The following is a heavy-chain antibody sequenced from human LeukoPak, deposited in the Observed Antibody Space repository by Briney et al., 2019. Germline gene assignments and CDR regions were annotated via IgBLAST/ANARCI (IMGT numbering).Heavy chain of an antibody. D-gene: IGHD6-6*01. Sequence: ASVKVSCKASGYTFTGYYMHWVRQAPGQGLEWMGWINPSSGGTNYAQKFQGRVTMTRDTSISTAYMELSRLRSDDTAVYYCARALIAARPGVYYYYGMDVWGQGTTVTVSS. CDR2: INPSSGGT. CDR1: GYTFTGYY. V-gene: IGHV1-2*02. CDR3: ARALIAARPGVYYYYGMDV. J-gene: IGHJ6*02.